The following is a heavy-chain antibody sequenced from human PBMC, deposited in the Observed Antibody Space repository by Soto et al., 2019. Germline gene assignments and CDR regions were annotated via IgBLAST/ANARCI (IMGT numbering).Heavy chain of an antibody. J-gene: IGHJ4*02. CDR2: FDKNGDRT. CDR1: GFTVRSFA. V-gene: IGHV3-23*04. CDR3: AKEPEMPGRGLDY. D-gene: IGHD2-2*01. Sequence: EVQLVESGGGLVQPGGSLRLSCAASGFTVRSFAMAWVRQAPGKGREWVSTFDKNGDRTRDAESVKGRFTISRDDSKNTLFLEMNDLRAEDTAAYACAKEPEMPGRGLDYWGQGTLVTVSS.